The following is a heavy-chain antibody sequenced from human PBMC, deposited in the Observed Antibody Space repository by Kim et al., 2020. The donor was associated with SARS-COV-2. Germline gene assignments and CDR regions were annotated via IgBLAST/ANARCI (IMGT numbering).Heavy chain of an antibody. J-gene: IGHJ4*02. Sequence: ADAVKCRFTVSRDNADNTLYLQMNSLRAEDTALYYCAKDHESSGWPTFDYWGQGTLVTVSS. D-gene: IGHD3-22*01. CDR3: AKDHESSGWPTFDY. V-gene: IGHV3-23*01.